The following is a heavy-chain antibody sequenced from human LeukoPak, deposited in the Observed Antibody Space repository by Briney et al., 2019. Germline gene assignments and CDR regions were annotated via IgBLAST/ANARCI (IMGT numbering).Heavy chain of an antibody. Sequence: PGGSLRLSCAASGFTFSSYWMSWVRRAPGKGRGGVANIKQDGSEKYYVDSVKGRFTISRDNAKNSLYLQMNSLRAEDTAVYYCAREGVAFAFDIWGQGTMVTVSS. V-gene: IGHV3-7*03. J-gene: IGHJ3*02. D-gene: IGHD3-3*01. CDR2: IKQDGSEK. CDR3: AREGVAFAFDI. CDR1: GFTFSSYW.